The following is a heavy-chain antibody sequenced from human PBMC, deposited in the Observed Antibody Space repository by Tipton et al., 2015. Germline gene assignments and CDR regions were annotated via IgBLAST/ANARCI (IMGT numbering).Heavy chain of an antibody. CDR2: IYYSGST. Sequence: LRLSCTVSGDSISSSSYFWGWIRQPPGKGLEWIGSIYYSGSTYYNPSLKSRVTISVDTSKNQFSLKLSSVTAADTAVYYCARQVVVTAMFDYWGQGTLVTASS. J-gene: IGHJ4*02. CDR1: GDSISSSSYF. CDR3: ARQVVVTAMFDY. V-gene: IGHV4-39*01. D-gene: IGHD2-21*02.